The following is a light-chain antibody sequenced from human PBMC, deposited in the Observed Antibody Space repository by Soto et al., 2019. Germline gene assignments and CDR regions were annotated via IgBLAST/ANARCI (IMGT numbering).Light chain of an antibody. CDR1: ETVGTN. V-gene: IGKV3D-15*01. J-gene: IGKJ4*01. Sequence: IVMTQSPATLSVSPGEGVTLSCRASETVGTNLAWYQQKPGQAPRLLIYGSSTWATGIPATFSGSGSGTEFTLTISSLQSEESAIYYCQQYNNWALSFGGGTKVEIK. CDR2: GSS. CDR3: QQYNNWALS.